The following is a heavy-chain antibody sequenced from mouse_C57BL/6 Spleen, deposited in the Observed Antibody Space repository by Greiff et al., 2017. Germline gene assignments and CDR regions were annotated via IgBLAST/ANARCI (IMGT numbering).Heavy chain of an antibody. CDR2: IHPNSGST. D-gene: IGHD3-2*02. V-gene: IGHV1-64*01. Sequence: VQLQQPGAELVKPGASVKLSCKASGYTFTSYWMHWVKQRPGQGLEWIGMIHPNSGSTNYNGKFKSKATLTVDKSSRTAYLQLSSLTSEDSAVXYCSRGQLRDYAIDYWGQGTSVTVSS. CDR3: SRGQLRDYAIDY. J-gene: IGHJ4*01. CDR1: GYTFTSYW.